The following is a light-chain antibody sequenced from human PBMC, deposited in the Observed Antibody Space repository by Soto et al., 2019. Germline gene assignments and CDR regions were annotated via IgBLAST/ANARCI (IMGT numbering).Light chain of an antibody. CDR3: CSYARGNSLI. V-gene: IGLV2-23*01. J-gene: IGLJ2*01. CDR1: SSDVGSYDL. CDR2: EGS. Sequence: QSALSQPASVSGSPGQSITISCTGTSSDVGSYDLVSWYQHHPGKAPKLMIYEGSKRPSGVSNRFSGSQSGNTASLAISGLQPEDEADYYCCSYARGNSLIFGRGTQLTVL.